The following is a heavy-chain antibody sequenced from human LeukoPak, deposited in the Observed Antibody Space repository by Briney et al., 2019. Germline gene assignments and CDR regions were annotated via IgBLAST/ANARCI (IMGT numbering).Heavy chain of an antibody. CDR1: GGSFSGYY. CDR3: ARGSSDTETRHFDH. D-gene: IGHD1-14*01. Sequence: SGTLSLTCAGYGGSFSGYYWSWLRQPPGKGLEWIGEINHSGSTNYNPSLMSRVTISVDTSKNQYSLKLSSVTAADTAVYYCARGSSDTETRHFDHWGQGALVAAAS. V-gene: IGHV4-34*01. CDR2: INHSGST. J-gene: IGHJ4*02.